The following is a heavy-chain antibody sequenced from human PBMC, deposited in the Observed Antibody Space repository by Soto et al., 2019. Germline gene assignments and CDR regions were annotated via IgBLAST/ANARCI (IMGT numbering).Heavy chain of an antibody. CDR1: GYTFTSYY. Sequence: ASVKVSCKASGYTFTSYYMHWVRQAPGQGLEWMGIINPSGGSTSYAQKFQGRVTMTRDTSTSTVYMELSSLRSEDTAVYYCARVVGFNYYDSSGYSRALDAFDIWGQGTMVTVSS. CDR3: ARVVGFNYYDSSGYSRALDAFDI. D-gene: IGHD3-22*01. V-gene: IGHV1-46*03. J-gene: IGHJ3*02. CDR2: INPSGGST.